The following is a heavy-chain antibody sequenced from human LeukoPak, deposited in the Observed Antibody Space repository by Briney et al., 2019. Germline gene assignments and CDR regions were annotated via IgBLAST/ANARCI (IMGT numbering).Heavy chain of an antibody. D-gene: IGHD3-3*01. Sequence: ASVKVSCKAPGYTFTGYYMRWVRQAPGQGLEWMGWINPNSGGTNYAQKFQGRVTMTRDTSISTAYMELSRLRSDDTAVYYCARGYDPPPYYYYYGMDVWGQGTTVTVSS. J-gene: IGHJ6*02. V-gene: IGHV1-2*02. CDR2: INPNSGGT. CDR1: GYTFTGYY. CDR3: ARGYDPPPYYYYYGMDV.